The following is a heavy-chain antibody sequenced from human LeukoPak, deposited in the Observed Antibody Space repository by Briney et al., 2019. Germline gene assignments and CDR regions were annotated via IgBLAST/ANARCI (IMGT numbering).Heavy chain of an antibody. CDR2: IIPVLNIT. J-gene: IGHJ6*02. V-gene: IGHV1-69*04. CDR3: ARDQGLTAPPPYGLDV. CDR1: GGTFSSSA. D-gene: IGHD5-18*01. Sequence: SVKVSCKTSGGTFSSSAITWVRQAPGQGLEWMGRIIPVLNITTYAQKFQGSVTIIADTSTSTVYMELSSLRSEETAVYYCARDQGLTAPPPYGLDVWGQGTTVIVSS.